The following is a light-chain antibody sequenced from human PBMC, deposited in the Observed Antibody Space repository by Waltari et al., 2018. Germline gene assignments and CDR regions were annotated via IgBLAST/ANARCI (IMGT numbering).Light chain of an antibody. J-gene: IGKJ5*01. CDR1: QGISNS. CDR3: QQYYSTPPVIT. Sequence: DIQMTPSPSSLSASVGDRVTITCRASQGISNSLAWYQQKPGKAPKLLLYAASRLESGVPSRFSGSGSGTDYTLTISSLQPEDFATYYCQQYYSTPPVITFGQGTRLEIK. V-gene: IGKV1-NL1*01. CDR2: AAS.